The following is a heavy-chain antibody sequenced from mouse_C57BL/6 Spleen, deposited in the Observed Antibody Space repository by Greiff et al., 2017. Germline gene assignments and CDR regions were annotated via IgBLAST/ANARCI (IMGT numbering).Heavy chain of an antibody. CDR2: IYPGSGST. CDR1: GYTFTSYW. V-gene: IGHV1-55*01. Sequence: VQLQQPGAELVKPGASVKMSCKASGYTFTSYWITWVKQRPGQGLEWIGDIYPGSGSTNYNEKFKSKATLTVDTSSSTAYMQLSSLTSEDSAVYYCARPTDPTYYFDYWGQGTTLTVSS. J-gene: IGHJ2*01. CDR3: ARPTDPTYYFDY.